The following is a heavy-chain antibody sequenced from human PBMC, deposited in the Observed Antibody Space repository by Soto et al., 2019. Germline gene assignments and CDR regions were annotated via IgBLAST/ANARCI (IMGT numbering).Heavy chain of an antibody. D-gene: IGHD3-16*01. V-gene: IGHV4-59*01. J-gene: IGHJ4*02. CDR1: GGSFSNYC. CDR3: TREGYALTPFDY. Sequence: SETLSLTCTVSGGSFSNYCWSWIRQPPGKGLEWIGCIYYTGSTNYSPSLKSRVTISMDTSKNQFSLKLSSVTAADAAVYYCTREGYALTPFDYWGQGTLVTVSS. CDR2: IYYTGST.